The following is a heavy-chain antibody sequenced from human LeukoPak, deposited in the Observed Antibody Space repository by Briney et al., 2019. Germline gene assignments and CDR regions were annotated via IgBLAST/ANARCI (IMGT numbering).Heavy chain of an antibody. CDR2: ISAYNGNT. Sequence: ASVKVSCKASGYTFTSYGISWVRQAPGQGLEWMGWISAYNGNTNYAQKLQGRVTMTTDTSTSTAYMELRSLRSDDTAVYYCARDVSITMVRGDLDPWGQGTLVTVSS. CDR1: GYTFTSYG. CDR3: ARDVSITMVRGDLDP. D-gene: IGHD3-10*01. V-gene: IGHV1-18*01. J-gene: IGHJ5*02.